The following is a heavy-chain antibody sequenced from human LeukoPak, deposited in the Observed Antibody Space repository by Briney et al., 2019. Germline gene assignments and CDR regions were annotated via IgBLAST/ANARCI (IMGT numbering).Heavy chain of an antibody. D-gene: IGHD3-22*01. J-gene: IGHJ3*02. V-gene: IGHV3-7*01. CDR3: ARESYYYDSSGYFDAFDI. Sequence: GGSLRLSCAASGFTFSSYWMSWVRQAPGKGLEWVANIKQDGSEKYYVDSVKGRFTISRDNAKNSQYLQMNSLRAEDTAVYYCARESYYYDSSGYFDAFDIWGQGTMVTVSS. CDR2: IKQDGSEK. CDR1: GFTFSSYW.